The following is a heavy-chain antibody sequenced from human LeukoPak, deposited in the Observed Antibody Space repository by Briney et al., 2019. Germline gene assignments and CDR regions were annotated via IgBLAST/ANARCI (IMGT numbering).Heavy chain of an antibody. CDR3: ARGGSCYCGRVCAFDI. J-gene: IGHJ3*02. V-gene: IGHV1-18*01. CDR1: GYTFTSYG. D-gene: IGHD2-15*01. CDR2: ISAYNGNT. Sequence: GASVKVSCKASGYTFTSYGISWVRQAPGQGLEWMGWISAYNGNTNYAQKLQGGVTMTTDTSTSTAYMELRSLRSDDTAVYYCARGGSCYCGRVCAFDIWGQGTMVTVSS.